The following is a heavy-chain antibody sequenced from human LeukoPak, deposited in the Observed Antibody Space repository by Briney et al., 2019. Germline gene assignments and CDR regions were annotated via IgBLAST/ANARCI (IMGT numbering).Heavy chain of an antibody. V-gene: IGHV3-30*09. CDR3: ARDPIAVAGIAPFGGTHFDY. CDR2: ISYDGSNK. Sequence: GRSLRLSCAASGFSFNSFAMHWVRQAPGKGLEWVAVISYDGSNKYDADSVKGRFAISRDNSKNTLYPQMNSLRAEDTAVYYCARDPIAVAGIAPFGGTHFDYWGQGTLVTVSS. CDR1: GFSFNSFA. D-gene: IGHD6-19*01. J-gene: IGHJ4*02.